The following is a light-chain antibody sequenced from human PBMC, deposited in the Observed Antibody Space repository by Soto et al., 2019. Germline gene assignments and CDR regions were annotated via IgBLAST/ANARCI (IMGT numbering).Light chain of an antibody. CDR2: GNS. CDR3: QSYDSSLSGSVV. J-gene: IGLJ2*01. V-gene: IGLV1-40*01. CDR1: SSNIGAGYD. Sequence: QSVLTQPPSVSGAPGQRVTIACTGSSSNIGAGYDVHWYQQLPGTAPKLLIYGNSNRPSGVPDRFSGSKSDTSASLAITGLQARDEADYYCQSYDSSLSGSVVFGGGTKLTVL.